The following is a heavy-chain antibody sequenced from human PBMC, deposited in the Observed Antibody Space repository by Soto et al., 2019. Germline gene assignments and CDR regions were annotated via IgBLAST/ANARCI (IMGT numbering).Heavy chain of an antibody. V-gene: IGHV1-2*04. CDR2: INPNSGGT. J-gene: IGHJ6*02. CDR1: GYTFTGYY. Sequence: ASVKVSCKASGYTFTGYYMHWVRQAPGQGLEWMGWINPNSGGTNYAQKFQGWVTMTRDTSISTACMELSRLRSDDTAVYYCARASMITFGGVIVTPYGMDVWGQGTTVTVSS. D-gene: IGHD3-16*02. CDR3: ARASMITFGGVIVTPYGMDV.